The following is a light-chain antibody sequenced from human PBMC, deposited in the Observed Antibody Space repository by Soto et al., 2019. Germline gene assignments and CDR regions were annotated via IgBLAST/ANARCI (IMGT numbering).Light chain of an antibody. J-gene: IGKJ5*01. CDR1: QSVSSS. CDR3: HQYNLWPQIT. CDR2: ATS. Sequence: EIVLTQSPAILSVSPGERATLSCRAGQSVSSSLAWYQQKPGQAPRLLIYATSTRATGIPARFSGSGSGTEFTLTISSLQSEDFAVYYCHQYNLWPQITFGQGTRLEIK. V-gene: IGKV3D-15*01.